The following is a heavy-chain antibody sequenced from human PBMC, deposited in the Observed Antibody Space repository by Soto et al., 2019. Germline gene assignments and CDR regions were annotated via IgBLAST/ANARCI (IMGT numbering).Heavy chain of an antibody. Sequence: GGSLRLSCAASGFTFSNAWMNWVRQAPGKGLEWVGRIKSKTDGGTTDYAVPVKGRFTISRDDSKNTLYLQMNSLKTEDTAVYYCTTVTYCSSTSCYWPNYYYGMDVWGQGTTVTVSS. D-gene: IGHD2-2*01. V-gene: IGHV3-15*07. CDR2: IKSKTDGGTT. CDR3: TTVTYCSSTSCYWPNYYYGMDV. J-gene: IGHJ6*02. CDR1: GFTFSNAW.